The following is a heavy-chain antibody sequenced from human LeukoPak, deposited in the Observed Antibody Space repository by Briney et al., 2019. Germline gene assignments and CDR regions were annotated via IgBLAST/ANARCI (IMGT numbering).Heavy chain of an antibody. Sequence: SETLSLTCTVSDDSISTYYWSWIRQPPGKGLEWIGYIYYSGSTNCNPSLKSRVTISVDTSKNQFSLKLSSVTAADTAVYYCAGGWIQPGAFDIWGHGTMVTVSS. CDR2: IYYSGST. V-gene: IGHV4-59*01. CDR3: AGGWIQPGAFDI. J-gene: IGHJ3*02. CDR1: DDSISTYY. D-gene: IGHD5-18*01.